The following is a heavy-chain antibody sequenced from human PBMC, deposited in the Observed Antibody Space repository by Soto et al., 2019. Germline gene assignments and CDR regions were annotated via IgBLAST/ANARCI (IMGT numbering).Heavy chain of an antibody. CDR2: MYVTGTT. CDR1: GGSISHHY. D-gene: IGHD5-12*01. Sequence: SETLSLTCTVSGGSISHHYWSWIRQPAGTRLEWIGRMYVTGTTNYNPSLKNRVSMSIDTSKNQFSLKLSSVTAADTAVYYCARDGGYTGYEQGNPFDIWGQGTMVTVSS. V-gene: IGHV4-4*07. J-gene: IGHJ3*02. CDR3: ARDGGYTGYEQGNPFDI.